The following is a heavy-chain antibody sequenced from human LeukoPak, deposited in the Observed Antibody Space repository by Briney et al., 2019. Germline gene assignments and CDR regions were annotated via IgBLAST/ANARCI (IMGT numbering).Heavy chain of an antibody. Sequence: GRSLRLSCAASGFTFSSYGMHWVRQAPGKGLEWVAVIWYDGSNKYYVDSVKGRFTISRDNSKNTLYLQMNSLRAEDTAVYYCARVLLPLYGMDVWGQGTTVTVSS. D-gene: IGHD3-22*01. CDR3: ARVLLPLYGMDV. CDR1: GFTFSSYG. J-gene: IGHJ6*02. V-gene: IGHV3-33*01. CDR2: IWYDGSNK.